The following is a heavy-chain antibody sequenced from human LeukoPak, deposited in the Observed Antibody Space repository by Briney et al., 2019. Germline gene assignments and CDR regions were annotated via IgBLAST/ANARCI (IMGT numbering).Heavy chain of an antibody. CDR3: ARAAHSSSWGYDY. Sequence: SETLSLTCTVSGYSISSGYYWGWIRQPPGKGLEWIGSIYHSGSTYYNPSLKSRVTISVDTSKNQFSLKLSSVTAADTAVYYCARAAHSSSWGYDYWGQGTLVTVSS. CDR1: GYSISSGYY. D-gene: IGHD6-13*01. V-gene: IGHV4-38-2*02. J-gene: IGHJ4*02. CDR2: IYHSGST.